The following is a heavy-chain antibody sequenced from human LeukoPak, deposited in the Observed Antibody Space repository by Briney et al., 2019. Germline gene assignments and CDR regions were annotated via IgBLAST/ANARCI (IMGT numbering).Heavy chain of an antibody. Sequence: GASVKVSCKASGGTFSSYGVSWVRQAPGQGLEWMGRIIPILAITNYAQKFQGRVTITADKSTGTAYMELSSLRSEDTAVYYCARDLDYYGSGSFFNIWGQGTMVTVSS. J-gene: IGHJ3*02. CDR3: ARDLDYYGSGSFFNI. V-gene: IGHV1-69*04. D-gene: IGHD3-10*01. CDR2: IIPILAIT. CDR1: GGTFSSYG.